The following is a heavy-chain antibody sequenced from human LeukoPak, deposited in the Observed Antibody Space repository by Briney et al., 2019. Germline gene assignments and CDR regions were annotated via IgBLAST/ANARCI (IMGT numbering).Heavy chain of an antibody. V-gene: IGHV3-48*03. Sequence: PGGSLRLSCVASGFTFSTYEMNWVRQAPGKGLEWLSHISTSGTTIYYAKPVKGRFTTSRDNAKNSLYLQMNSLRAEDTAVYYCAELGITMIGGVWGKGTTVTISS. CDR3: AELGITMIGGV. J-gene: IGHJ6*04. D-gene: IGHD3-10*02. CDR2: ISTSGTTI. CDR1: GFTFSTYE.